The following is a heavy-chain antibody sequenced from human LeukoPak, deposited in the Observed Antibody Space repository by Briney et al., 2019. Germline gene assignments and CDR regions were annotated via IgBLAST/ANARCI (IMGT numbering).Heavy chain of an antibody. J-gene: IGHJ3*02. Sequence: SQTLSLTCTVSGGSISSGSYYWSWIRQPAGKGLEWIGRIYTSGSTNYNPSLKSRVTISVDTSKNQFSLKLSSVTAADTAVYYCARGVGDAFDIWGQGTMVTVSS. D-gene: IGHD1-26*01. V-gene: IGHV4-61*02. CDR3: ARGVGDAFDI. CDR1: GGSISSGSYY. CDR2: IYTSGST.